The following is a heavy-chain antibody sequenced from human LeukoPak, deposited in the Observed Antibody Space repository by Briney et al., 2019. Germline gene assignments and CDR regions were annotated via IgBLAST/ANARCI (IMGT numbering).Heavy chain of an antibody. CDR1: GYTFTNYY. V-gene: IGHV1-46*01. Sequence: ASVKVSCKASGYTFTNYYIHWVRQAPGQGLEWMGIINPSGGSTNYAQKFQGRVTMTRDMSTSTVYMELSSLRSEDTAVYYCARGRSSGVTTVTSHLGLDPWGQGTLVTVSS. D-gene: IGHD4-11*01. CDR3: ARGRSSGVTTVTSHLGLDP. CDR2: INPSGGST. J-gene: IGHJ5*02.